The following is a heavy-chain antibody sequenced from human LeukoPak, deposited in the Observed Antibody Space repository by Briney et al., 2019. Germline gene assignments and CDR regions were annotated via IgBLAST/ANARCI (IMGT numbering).Heavy chain of an antibody. J-gene: IGHJ3*02. CDR2: IRYDGSNK. D-gene: IGHD5-12*01. Sequence: PGGSLRLSCAASGFTFSSYGMHWVRQAPGKGLEWVAFIRYDGSNKYYADSAKGRFTISRDNSKNTLYLQMNSLRAEDTAVYYCAKDEYGYSGYEGAFDIWGQGTMVTVSS. V-gene: IGHV3-30*02. CDR3: AKDEYGYSGYEGAFDI. CDR1: GFTFSSYG.